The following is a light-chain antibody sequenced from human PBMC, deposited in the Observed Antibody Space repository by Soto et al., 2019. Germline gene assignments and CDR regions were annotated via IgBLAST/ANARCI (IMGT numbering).Light chain of an antibody. V-gene: IGKV1-5*01. CDR2: DAS. CDR3: QQLHDYPIT. CDR1: QSVSGW. J-gene: IGKJ5*01. Sequence: DIQMTQSPSTLSASVGDTVTVTCRASQSVSGWLAWYQQKPGKAPKLLIYDASSLESGVPSRFSGSGSGTDFTLTISSLRPEDFATYYCQQLHDYPITFGQGTRLEIK.